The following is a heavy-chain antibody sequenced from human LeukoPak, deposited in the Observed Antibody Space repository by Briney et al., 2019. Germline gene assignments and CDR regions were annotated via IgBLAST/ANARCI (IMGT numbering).Heavy chain of an antibody. V-gene: IGHV3-53*01. CDR2: IYSGGST. CDR1: GFTVSNNY. Sequence: RGSLRLSCAASGFTVSNNYISWVRQAPGKGLEWVSVIYSGGSTKYADSVKARFTISRDNSKNTVYLQMNSLRADDTAVYYCTRATLDNWGQGTLVTVSS. J-gene: IGHJ4*02. CDR3: TRATLDN.